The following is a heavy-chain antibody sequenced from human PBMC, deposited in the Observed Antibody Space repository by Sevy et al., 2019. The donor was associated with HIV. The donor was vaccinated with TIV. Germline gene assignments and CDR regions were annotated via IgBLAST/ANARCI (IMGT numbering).Heavy chain of an antibody. J-gene: IGHJ4*02. CDR1: GFTFSSYW. CDR3: ARDRGGYCSSTSRYTFDY. CDR2: IKQDGSEK. V-gene: IGHV3-7*01. D-gene: IGHD2-2*02. Sequence: GGCLRLSCAASGFTFSSYWMSWVRQAPGKGLEWVANIKQDGSEKYYVDSVKGRFTISRDNAKNSLYLQMNSLRAEDTAVYYCARDRGGYCSSTSRYTFDYWGQGTLVTVSS.